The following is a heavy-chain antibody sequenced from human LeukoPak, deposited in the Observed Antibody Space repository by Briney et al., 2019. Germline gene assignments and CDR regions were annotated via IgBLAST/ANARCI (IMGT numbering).Heavy chain of an antibody. D-gene: IGHD6-19*01. CDR1: GFTFGDYA. J-gene: IGHJ4*02. V-gene: IGHV3-21*01. CDR3: AREDVAGTFFFDY. Sequence: GGSLRLSCTASGFTFGDYAMNWVRQAPGKGLEWVSSISSSSSYIYYADSVKGRFTISRDNAKNSLYLQMNSLRAEDTAVYYCAREDVAGTFFFDYWGQGTLVTVSS. CDR2: ISSSSSYI.